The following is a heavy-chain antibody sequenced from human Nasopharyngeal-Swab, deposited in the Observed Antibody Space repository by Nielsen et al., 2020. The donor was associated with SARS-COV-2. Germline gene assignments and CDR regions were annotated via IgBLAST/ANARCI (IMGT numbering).Heavy chain of an antibody. J-gene: IGHJ4*02. CDR1: GGSISSSSYS. D-gene: IGHD3-22*01. CDR2: IYYSGST. V-gene: IGHV4-39*01. CDR3: ARINYYDSSGYYS. Sequence: SETLSLTCTVSGGSISSSSYSWGWISQPPGKGLEWIGSIYYSGSTYYNPSLKSRVTISVDTSKNQCSLKLSSVTAADTAVYYCARINYYDSSGYYSWGQGTLVTVSS.